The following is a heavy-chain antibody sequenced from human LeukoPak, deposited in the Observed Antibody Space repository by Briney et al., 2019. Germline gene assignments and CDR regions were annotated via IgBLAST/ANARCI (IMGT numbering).Heavy chain of an antibody. Sequence: SETLSLTCTVSGGSISSSSYYWGWIRQPPGKGLEWIGSIYYSGSTYYNPSLKSRVTISVDTSKNQFSLKLSSVTAADTAVYYCARRGGQLATFDHWGQGTLVTVSS. D-gene: IGHD6-6*01. CDR2: IYYSGST. J-gene: IGHJ4*02. CDR1: GGSISSSSYY. CDR3: ARRGGQLATFDH. V-gene: IGHV4-39*01.